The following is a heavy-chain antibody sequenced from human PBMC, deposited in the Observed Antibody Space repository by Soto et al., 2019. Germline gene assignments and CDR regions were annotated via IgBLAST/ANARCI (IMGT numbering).Heavy chain of an antibody. V-gene: IGHV3-23*01. CDR3: AKYDFWSGSNFDY. CDR2: ISGSGGST. D-gene: IGHD3-3*01. J-gene: IGHJ4*02. CDR1: GFTFSSYA. Sequence: GGSLRLSCAAPGFTFSSYAMSWVRQAPGKGLEWVSAISGSGGSTYYADSVKGRFTISRDNSKNTLYLQMNSLRAEDTAVYYCAKYDFWSGSNFDYWGQGTLVTVSS.